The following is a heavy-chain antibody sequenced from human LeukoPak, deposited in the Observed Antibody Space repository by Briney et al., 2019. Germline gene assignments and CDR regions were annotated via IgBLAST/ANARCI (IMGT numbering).Heavy chain of an antibody. CDR2: ISSSGRIT. J-gene: IGHJ4*02. CDR1: GFTFSSFA. V-gene: IGHV3-23*01. Sequence: GGSLRLSCAASGFTFSSFAMSWVRQTPGKGLEWVSSISSSGRITYYADSVKGRFTISRDNSENTLYLQVSSLRAEDTAMYYCAKRDRPCSGDCSAPYYFDYWGQGTLVTVSS. CDR3: AKRDRPCSGDCSAPYYFDY. D-gene: IGHD2-21*02.